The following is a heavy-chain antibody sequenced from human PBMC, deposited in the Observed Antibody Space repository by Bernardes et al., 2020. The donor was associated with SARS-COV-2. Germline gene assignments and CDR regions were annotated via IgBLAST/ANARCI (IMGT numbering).Heavy chain of an antibody. J-gene: IGHJ5*01. Sequence: SETLSLTCTVSGGSISSYYWSWIRQSPGKGLEWIGYMYDSGSIDYNHSLTSRVTITLNTTKNRFSLKLSSLTAADTAVYYCATHSPGYSAYIYWFEFWGQGTLGTVSS. V-gene: IGHV4-59*08. D-gene: IGHD5-12*01. CDR1: GGSISSYY. CDR2: MYDSGSI. CDR3: ATHSPGYSAYIYWFEF.